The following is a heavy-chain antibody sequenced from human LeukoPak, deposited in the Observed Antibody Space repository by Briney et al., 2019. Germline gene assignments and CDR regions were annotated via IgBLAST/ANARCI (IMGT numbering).Heavy chain of an antibody. D-gene: IGHD6-19*01. CDR2: INPNSGGT. V-gene: IGHV1-2*02. Sequence: ASVKVSCKASGYTFTSYAMNWVRQAPGQGLEWMGWINPNSGGTNYAQKFQGRVTMTRDTSISTAYMELSRLRSDDTAVYYCARSLDKFPVAAQNFDYWGQGTLVTVSS. CDR3: ARSLDKFPVAAQNFDY. CDR1: GYTFTSYA. J-gene: IGHJ4*02.